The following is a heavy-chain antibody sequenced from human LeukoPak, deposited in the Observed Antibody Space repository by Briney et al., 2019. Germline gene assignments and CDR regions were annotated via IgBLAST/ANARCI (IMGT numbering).Heavy chain of an antibody. J-gene: IGHJ4*02. CDR1: GFTVRTNY. CDR2: TYSGGTT. V-gene: IGHV3-66*02. Sequence: GGSLRLSCVASGFTVRTNYMSWVRQAPGKGLEWVSVTYSGGTTYYADSVKGRFTISTDNSQNTLYLQMNSLRPEDTAVYYCARDQNYWGQGTLVTVSS. CDR3: ARDQNY.